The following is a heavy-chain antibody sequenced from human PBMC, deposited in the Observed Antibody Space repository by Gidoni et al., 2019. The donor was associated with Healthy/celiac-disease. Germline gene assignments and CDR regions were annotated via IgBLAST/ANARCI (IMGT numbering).Heavy chain of an antibody. V-gene: IGHV3-74*01. Sequence: EVQLVESGGGLVQPGGSLRLSCAASGFTFSSYWMHWVRQAPGKGLVWVSRIKSDGSSTSYADSVKGRFTISRDNAKNTLYLQMNSLRAEDTAVYYCARAHCSGGSCPIDYWGQGTLVTVSS. CDR2: IKSDGSST. D-gene: IGHD2-15*01. CDR1: GFTFSSYW. CDR3: ARAHCSGGSCPIDY. J-gene: IGHJ4*02.